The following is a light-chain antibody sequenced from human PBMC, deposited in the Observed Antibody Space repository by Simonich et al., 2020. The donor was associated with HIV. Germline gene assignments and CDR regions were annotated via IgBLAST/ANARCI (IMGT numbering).Light chain of an antibody. Sequence: QTVVTQEPSFSVSPGGTVTLTCGLSSGPVSTSYYPSWYQQTPGQAPRTLIYSTNPRSSGVPDRFSGSILGNKAALTITGAQADDESHYYCVLYMGSGISVFGGGTKLTVL. CDR2: STN. CDR1: SGPVSTSYY. V-gene: IGLV8-61*01. J-gene: IGLJ3*02. CDR3: VLYMGSGISV.